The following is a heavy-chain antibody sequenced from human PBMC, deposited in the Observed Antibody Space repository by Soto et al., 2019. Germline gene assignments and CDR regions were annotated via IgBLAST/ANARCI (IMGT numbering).Heavy chain of an antibody. J-gene: IGHJ6*03. CDR3: AAIGYSGYDFSSGRSYYYYMDV. V-gene: IGHV1-8*01. D-gene: IGHD5-12*01. CDR2: MNPNSGNT. Sequence: GASVKVSCKASGYTFTSYDINWVRQATGQGLEWMGWMNPNSGNTGYAQKFQGRVTMTRNTSISTAYMELSSLRSEDTAVYYCAAIGYSGYDFSSGRSYYYYMDVWGKGTTVTVS. CDR1: GYTFTSYD.